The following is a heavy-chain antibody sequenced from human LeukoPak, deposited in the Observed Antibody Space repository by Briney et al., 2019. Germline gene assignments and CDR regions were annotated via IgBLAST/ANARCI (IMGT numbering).Heavy chain of an antibody. CDR1: GFTFSNDW. CDR3: ARGRGGSYHY. J-gene: IGHJ4*02. D-gene: IGHD1-26*01. CDR2: INTDGSTT. Sequence: PGGSLRLSCAASGFTFSNDWMHWLRQAPGKGLVWVSRINTDGSTTTYADSVKGRFTISRDNAKNTLYLQMNSLRVEDTAVYYCARGRGGSYHYWGQGTLVTVSS. V-gene: IGHV3-74*01.